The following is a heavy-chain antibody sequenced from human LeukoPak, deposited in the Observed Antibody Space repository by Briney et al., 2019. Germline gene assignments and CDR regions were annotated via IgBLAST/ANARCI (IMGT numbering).Heavy chain of an antibody. CDR3: ARRKTTYDFWSGYFDY. CDR2: IYYSGST. D-gene: IGHD3-3*01. J-gene: IGHJ4*02. Sequence: RPSETLSLTCTVSGGSINSYYWGWIRQPPGKGLEWIGSIYYSGSTYYNPSLKSRVTISVDTSKNQFSLKLSSVTAADTAVYYCARRKTTYDFWSGYFDYWGQGTLVTVSS. CDR1: GGSINSYY. V-gene: IGHV4-39*01.